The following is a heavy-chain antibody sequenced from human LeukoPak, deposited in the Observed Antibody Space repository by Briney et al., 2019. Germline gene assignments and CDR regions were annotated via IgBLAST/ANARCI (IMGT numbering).Heavy chain of an antibody. CDR2: ISNNGGYT. V-gene: IGHV3-23*01. J-gene: IGHJ4*02. CDR3: AKHYDISGYYPY. CDR1: GFTFSSSA. D-gene: IGHD3-22*01. Sequence: PGGSLRLSCAASGFTFSSSAMSWVRQAPGKGLEWVSAISNNGGYTYYADSVQGRFTISRDNSKNTLFLQMSSLRADDTAIYYCAKHYDISGYYPYWGQGTLVTVSS.